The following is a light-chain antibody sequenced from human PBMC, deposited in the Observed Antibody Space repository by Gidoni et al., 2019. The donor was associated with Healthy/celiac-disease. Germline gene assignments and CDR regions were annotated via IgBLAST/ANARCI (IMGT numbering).Light chain of an antibody. Sequence: ETVSTQSPATLSLSPGERATPPGGARQSGSSSYLAWYQQKPGLAPRLLIYDASSRATGIPDRFSGSGSGTDFTLTISRLEPEDFAVYYCQQYGSSPITFGQGTRLEIK. V-gene: IGKV3D-20*01. J-gene: IGKJ5*01. CDR3: QQYGSSPIT. CDR2: DAS. CDR1: QSGSSSY.